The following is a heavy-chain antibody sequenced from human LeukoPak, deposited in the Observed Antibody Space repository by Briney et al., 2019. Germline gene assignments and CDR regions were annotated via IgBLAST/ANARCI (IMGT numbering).Heavy chain of an antibody. D-gene: IGHD1-26*01. V-gene: IGHV4-59*08. Sequence: SETLSLTCTVSGGSIRSYYWSWIRQPPGKGLEWIGYISHSGSTNYNASLESRVTMSVDTSKNQFSLKLSSVTAADTAVYYCARHRRSGSYPNWFDPWGQGTLVTVSS. J-gene: IGHJ5*02. CDR1: GGSIRSYY. CDR2: ISHSGST. CDR3: ARHRRSGSYPNWFDP.